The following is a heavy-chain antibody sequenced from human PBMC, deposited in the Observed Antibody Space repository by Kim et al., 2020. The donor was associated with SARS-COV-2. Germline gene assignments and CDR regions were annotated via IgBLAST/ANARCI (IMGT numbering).Heavy chain of an antibody. D-gene: IGHD2-8*01. Sequence: GGSLRLSCVVSGFTFGRYWMTWVRQAPGKGLEWVANIHQDGSDKFYVDSVKGRFTISRDSDKNSLYLQMNNLRVEDTAVYYCARTNGYNDNWGQGILVTVSS. V-gene: IGHV3-7*03. CDR2: IHQDGSDK. CDR3: ARTNGYNDN. CDR1: GFTFGRYW. J-gene: IGHJ4*02.